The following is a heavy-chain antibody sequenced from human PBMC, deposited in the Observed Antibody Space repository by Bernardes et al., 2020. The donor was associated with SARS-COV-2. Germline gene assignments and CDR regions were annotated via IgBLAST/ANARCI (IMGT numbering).Heavy chain of an antibody. V-gene: IGHV3-30*03. D-gene: IGHD5-12*01. CDR3: ALPEEWLQFHY. CDR2: ISYDGSNK. Sequence: GESLRLSCAASGFTFSSYGMHWVRQAPGKGLEWVAVISYDGSNKYYADSVKGRFTISRDNSKNTLYLQMNSLRAEDTAVYYCALPEEWLQFHYWGQGTLVTVSS. J-gene: IGHJ4*02. CDR1: GFTFSSYG.